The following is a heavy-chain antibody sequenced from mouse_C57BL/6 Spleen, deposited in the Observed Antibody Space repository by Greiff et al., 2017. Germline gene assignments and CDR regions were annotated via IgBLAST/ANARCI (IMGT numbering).Heavy chain of an antibody. CDR1: GYTFTSYT. CDR3: ARGGAGYWFAY. D-gene: IGHD3-2*02. CDR2: INPSSGYT. V-gene: IGHV1-4*01. Sequence: QVQLQQSGAELARPGASVTMSCKASGYTFTSYTMHWVKQRPGQGLEWIGYINPSSGYTKYNQKFKDKATLTADKSSSTAYMQLSSLTSEDSAVYYCARGGAGYWFAYWGQGTLVTVSA. J-gene: IGHJ3*01.